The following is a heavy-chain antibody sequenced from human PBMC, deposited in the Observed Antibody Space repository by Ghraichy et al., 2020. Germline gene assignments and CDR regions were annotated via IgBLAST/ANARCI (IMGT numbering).Heavy chain of an antibody. J-gene: IGHJ6*02. V-gene: IGHV3-48*02. D-gene: IGHD4-23*01. CDR1: GFALSGYN. CDR3: ARASTVVRFYYYAGMDV. CDR2: ITTSGRTI. Sequence: GGSLRLSCVGSGFALSGYNLNWVRLSPGRGLEWVAYITTSGRTIFYADSVKGRFTISRDNAQNSLYLQMNSLTDEDTAVYYCARASTVVRFYYYAGMDVWGQGTTVTVSS.